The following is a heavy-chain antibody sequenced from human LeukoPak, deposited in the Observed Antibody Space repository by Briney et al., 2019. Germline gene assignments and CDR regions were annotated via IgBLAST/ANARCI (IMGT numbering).Heavy chain of an antibody. D-gene: IGHD1-26*01. J-gene: IGHJ5*02. CDR3: ARDWAPLSGNYYDAWFDP. Sequence: ASVNVSCTASGYTFTSYGISWVRQAPGQGLEWMGWISADNGNTKYAQKLQGRVTMTTDTSTSTAYMELRSLRSDNTAVYYCARDWAPLSGNYYDAWFDPWGQGTLVTVSS. CDR1: GYTFTSYG. CDR2: ISADNGNT. V-gene: IGHV1-18*01.